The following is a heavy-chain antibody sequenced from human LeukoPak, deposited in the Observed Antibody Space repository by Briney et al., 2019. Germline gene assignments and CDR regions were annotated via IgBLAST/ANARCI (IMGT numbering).Heavy chain of an antibody. J-gene: IGHJ3*02. CDR2: INPNTGNT. V-gene: IGHV1-8*03. CDR3: ARSMLAFGGRAFDI. CDR1: GYTFTSYG. Sequence: GASVKVSCKASGYTFTSYGISWVRQAPGQGLEWMGWINPNTGNTGYAQNFQGRVTITRDTSISTAYMELSSLRSEDTAVYYCARSMLAFGGRAFDIWGQGTPVTVSS. D-gene: IGHD3-16*01.